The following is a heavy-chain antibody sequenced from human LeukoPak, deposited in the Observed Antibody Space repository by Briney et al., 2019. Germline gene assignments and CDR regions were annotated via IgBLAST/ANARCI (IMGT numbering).Heavy chain of an antibody. CDR3: ARDLVMVRGVTEDPTWD. J-gene: IGHJ4*02. CDR1: GGSISRYY. CDR2: IYSSGST. Sequence: SETLSLTCTVSGGSISRYYWSWIRQPPGKGLEWIGYIYSSGSTKYNPSLKSRVTISVDTSKNQFSLKLSSVTAADTAVYYCARDLVMVRGVTEDPTWDWGQGTLVTVSS. V-gene: IGHV4-59*01. D-gene: IGHD3-10*01.